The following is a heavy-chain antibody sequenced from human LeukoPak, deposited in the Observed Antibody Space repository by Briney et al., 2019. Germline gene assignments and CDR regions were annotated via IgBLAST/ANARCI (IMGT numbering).Heavy chain of an antibody. Sequence: PGGSLRLSCEASGLTFSSYAMNWVRQAPGKGLEWVSGIGYTGDSTFYADSVKGRFTVSRDSSKNTLFLHMNSLRAEDTALYYCAKSPTVDAAFDIWGQGTMVTVSS. V-gene: IGHV3-23*01. CDR2: IGYTGDST. CDR1: GLTFSSYA. J-gene: IGHJ3*02. CDR3: AKSPTVDAAFDI. D-gene: IGHD4-23*01.